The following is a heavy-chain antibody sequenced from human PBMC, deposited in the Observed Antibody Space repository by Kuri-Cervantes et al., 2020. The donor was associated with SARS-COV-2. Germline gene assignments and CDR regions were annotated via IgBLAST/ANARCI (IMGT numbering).Heavy chain of an antibody. D-gene: IGHD3-22*01. CDR3: AREQISLIVLQSGTFAI. CDR2: TYYNSQWYT. V-gene: IGHV6-1*01. J-gene: IGHJ3*02. Sequence: SQTLSLTCAISGESVSSNSAAWAWIRQSPSRGLEWLGRTYYNSQWYTDYSPSVKSRIIIRSDTSKNHVSLQLNSVTPEDTAVYYCAREQISLIVLQSGTFAIWGQGTMVTVSS. CDR1: GESVSSNSAA.